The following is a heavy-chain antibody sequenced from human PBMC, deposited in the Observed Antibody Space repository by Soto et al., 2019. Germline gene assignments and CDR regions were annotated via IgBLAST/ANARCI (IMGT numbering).Heavy chain of an antibody. D-gene: IGHD4-4*01. J-gene: IGHJ6*02. V-gene: IGHV3-30-3*01. Sequence: QVQVVESGGGVVQPGRSLRLSCAASGFTFSSYAMHWVRQAPGKGLEWVAVISYDGSNKYYADSVKGRFTISRDNSKNTLYLQMNSLRAEDTAVYYCAREAPDYNLSPGMDVWGQGTTDTVSS. CDR3: AREAPDYNLSPGMDV. CDR1: GFTFSSYA. CDR2: ISYDGSNK.